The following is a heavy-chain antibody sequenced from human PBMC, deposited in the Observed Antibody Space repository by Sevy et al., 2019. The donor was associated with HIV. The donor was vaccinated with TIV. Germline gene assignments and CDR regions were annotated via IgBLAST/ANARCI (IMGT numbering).Heavy chain of an antibody. CDR3: ARGCSSTSCYGGPGGWFDP. D-gene: IGHD2-2*01. CDR1: GFTFSDYY. V-gene: IGHV3-11*06. CDR2: ISSSSSYT. Sequence: GGSLRLSCAASGFTFSDYYMSWIRQAPGKGLEWVSYISSSSSYTNYAYSVKGRFTISRDNAKNSLYLQMNSLRAEDTAVYYCARGCSSTSCYGGPGGWFDPWGQGTLVTVSS. J-gene: IGHJ5*02.